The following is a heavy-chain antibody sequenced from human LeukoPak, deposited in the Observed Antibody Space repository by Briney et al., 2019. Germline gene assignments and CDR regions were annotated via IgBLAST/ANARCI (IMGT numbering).Heavy chain of an antibody. J-gene: IGHJ5*02. CDR2: MSYSGTT. CDR1: GGSISDYF. Sequence: PSETLSLTCSVSGGSISDYFWSWIRQPPGKGLEWIGYMSYSGTTDYSPSLKSRVTISVDTSKNQFSLKLSSVTAADTAVYYCARSVPLSIAVAGNWFDPWGQGTLVTVSS. V-gene: IGHV4-59*12. D-gene: IGHD6-19*01. CDR3: ARSVPLSIAVAGNWFDP.